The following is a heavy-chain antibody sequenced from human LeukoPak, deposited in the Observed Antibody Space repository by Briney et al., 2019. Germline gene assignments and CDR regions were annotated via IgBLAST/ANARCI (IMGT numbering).Heavy chain of an antibody. D-gene: IGHD3-10*01. CDR3: AKGLRGYYYGYGIDY. Sequence: GGSLRLSCAASGFTFSSYAMSWVRQAPGKGLEWVSAISGSGGSTYYADSVKGRFTISRDNSKNTLYLQMNSLRAEDTAVYHCAKGLRGYYYGYGIDYWGQGTLVTVSS. CDR2: ISGSGGST. J-gene: IGHJ4*02. CDR1: GFTFSSYA. V-gene: IGHV3-23*01.